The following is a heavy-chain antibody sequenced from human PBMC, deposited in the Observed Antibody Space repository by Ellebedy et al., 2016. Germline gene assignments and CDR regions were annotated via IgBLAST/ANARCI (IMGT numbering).Heavy chain of an antibody. Sequence: SVKVSXXASGGTFSSYAISWVRQAPGQGLEWMGRIIPILGIANYAQKFQGRVTITADKSTSTAYMELSSLRSEDTAVYYCASLLGDREFGGWGQGTLVTVSS. V-gene: IGHV1-69*04. CDR3: ASLLGDREFGG. CDR1: GGTFSSYA. D-gene: IGHD3-16*01. J-gene: IGHJ4*02. CDR2: IIPILGIA.